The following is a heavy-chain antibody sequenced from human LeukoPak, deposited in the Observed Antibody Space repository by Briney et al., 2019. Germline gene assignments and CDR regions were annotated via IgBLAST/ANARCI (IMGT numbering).Heavy chain of an antibody. CDR3: ARTRTTLYYYYYMDV. J-gene: IGHJ6*03. D-gene: IGHD4-11*01. Sequence: SETLSLTCTVSGGSLSSYYWSWIRQPPGKGLEWIGYISYSGTTNYNPSLKSRVTISLVTSKNQFSLKLSSVTAADTAVYYCARTRTTLYYYYYMDVWGKGTTVTVSS. CDR1: GGSLSSYY. V-gene: IGHV4-59*01. CDR2: ISYSGTT.